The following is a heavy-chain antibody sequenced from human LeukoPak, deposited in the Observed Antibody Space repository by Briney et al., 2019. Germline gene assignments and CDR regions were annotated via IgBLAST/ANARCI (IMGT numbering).Heavy chain of an antibody. D-gene: IGHD3-10*01. CDR1: GYTFTSYY. Sequence: ASVKVSCKASGYTFTSYYMHWVRQAPGQGLEWMGIINPSGGSTSCAQKFQGRVTMTRDTSTSTVYMELSSLRAEDTAVYYCARALLWFGDYYGMDVWGQGTTVTVSS. CDR2: INPSGGST. CDR3: ARALLWFGDYYGMDV. J-gene: IGHJ6*02. V-gene: IGHV1-46*01.